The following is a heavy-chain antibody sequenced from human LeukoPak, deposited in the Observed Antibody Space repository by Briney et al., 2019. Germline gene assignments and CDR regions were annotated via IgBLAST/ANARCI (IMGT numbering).Heavy chain of an antibody. J-gene: IGHJ2*01. D-gene: IGHD6-19*01. V-gene: IGHV3-64*01. CDR3: ARDTCGCGSGWHLYWYFDR. CDR2: ISSKVGSI. CDR1: GFTFSEYA. Sequence: GGSLRLSCAASGFTFSEYAMHWVRQAPGEELGYVSAISSKVGSIHYTNSVKGRFTISRDNSKNTLYLQMASLRAEDMPVYYCARDTCGCGSGWHLYWYFDRWGRGTLVTVSS.